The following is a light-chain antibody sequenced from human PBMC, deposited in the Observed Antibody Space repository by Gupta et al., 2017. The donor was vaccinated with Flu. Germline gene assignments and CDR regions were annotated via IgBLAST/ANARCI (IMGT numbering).Light chain of an antibody. Sequence: QSVLTQPPSASGTPGQRVTISCSGSSSNIGSNDVNWYQQLPGTAPKLLIFSDDQRPSGVPDRFSGSKSGTSASLAISGLQSEDEADYYCAAWDDSLNGQWVFGGGTKLTVL. CDR3: AAWDDSLNGQWV. V-gene: IGLV1-44*01. J-gene: IGLJ3*02. CDR2: SDD. CDR1: SSNIGSND.